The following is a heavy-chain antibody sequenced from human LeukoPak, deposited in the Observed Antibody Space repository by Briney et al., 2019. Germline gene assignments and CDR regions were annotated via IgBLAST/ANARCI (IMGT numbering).Heavy chain of an antibody. CDR2: ISSSSSTI. Sequence: GGSLRLSCAASGFTFSSYSMNWVRQAPGKGLEWVSYISSSSSTIYYADSVKGRFTISRDNAKNSLYLQMNSLRAEDTAVYYCARGGSCTSCYEDSFDYWGQGTLVTVSS. CDR1: GFTFSSYS. CDR3: ARGGSCTSCYEDSFDY. D-gene: IGHD2-2*01. J-gene: IGHJ4*02. V-gene: IGHV3-48*04.